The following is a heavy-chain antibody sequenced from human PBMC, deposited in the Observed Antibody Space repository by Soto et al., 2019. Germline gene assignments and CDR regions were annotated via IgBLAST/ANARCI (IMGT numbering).Heavy chain of an antibody. CDR3: ARDSLEMAHVYFDY. V-gene: IGHV3-30*04. CDR1: GYTFSTYS. D-gene: IGHD3-16*01. Sequence: GGSLRLSCAASGYTFSTYSMHWVRQAPGKGLEWVAVLSYDVRNNFYADSVKGRFTISRDNAKNTLYLQMNSLRAEDTAVYYCARDSLEMAHVYFDYWGQGT. J-gene: IGHJ4*02. CDR2: LSYDVRNN.